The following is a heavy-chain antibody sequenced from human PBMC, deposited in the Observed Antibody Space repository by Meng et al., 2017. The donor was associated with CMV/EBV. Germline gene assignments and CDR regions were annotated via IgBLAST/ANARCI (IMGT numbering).Heavy chain of an antibody. Sequence: SETLSLTCTVSGYSISSGYYWSWIRQPPGKGLEWIGEINHSGSTNYNPSLKSRVTISVDTSKNQFSLKLSSVTAADTAVYYCARGQRFRSFDYWGQGTLVTVSS. D-gene: IGHD5-24*01. J-gene: IGHJ4*02. CDR3: ARGQRFRSFDY. CDR2: INHSGST. V-gene: IGHV4-38-2*02. CDR1: GYSISSGYY.